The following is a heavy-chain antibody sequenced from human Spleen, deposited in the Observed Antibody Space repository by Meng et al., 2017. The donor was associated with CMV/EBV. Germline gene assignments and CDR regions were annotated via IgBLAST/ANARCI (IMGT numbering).Heavy chain of an antibody. CDR2: ISGSGDST. CDR1: GFTFSSYW. J-gene: IGHJ3*02. Sequence: GESLKISCAASGFTFSSYWMHWVRQAPGKGLEWVSSISGSGDSTYYADSVKGRLTISRDNSKNTLYLQMNSLRAEDTAIYYCAKSSDSSGYYPRGGAFDIWGQGTMVTVSS. V-gene: IGHV3-23*01. D-gene: IGHD3-22*01. CDR3: AKSSDSSGYYPRGGAFDI.